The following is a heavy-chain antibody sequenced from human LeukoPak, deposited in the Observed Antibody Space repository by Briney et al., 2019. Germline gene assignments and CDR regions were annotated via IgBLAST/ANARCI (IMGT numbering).Heavy chain of an antibody. CDR1: GGSISSSSYY. CDR2: IYYSGST. J-gene: IGHJ3*02. V-gene: IGHV4-61*01. Sequence: PSETLSLTCTVSGGSISSSSYYWSWIRQPPGKGLEWIGYIYYSGSTNYNPSLKSRVTISVDTSKNQFSLKLSSVTAADTAVYYCARLARIEKDAFDIWGQGTMVTVSS. D-gene: IGHD1-26*01. CDR3: ARLARIEKDAFDI.